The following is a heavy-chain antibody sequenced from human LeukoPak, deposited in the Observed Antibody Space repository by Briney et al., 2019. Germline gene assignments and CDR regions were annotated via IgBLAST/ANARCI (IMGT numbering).Heavy chain of an antibody. V-gene: IGHV3-30*02. CDR2: IRYDGSNK. J-gene: IGHJ4*02. CDR3: AKSYSSGSGSYSAGHFHY. CDR1: GFTFSSYG. Sequence: GGSLRLSCAVSGFTFSSYGMHWVRQAPGKGLEWVAFIRYDGSNKYYADSVKGRFTISRDNSKNTLYLQMDTLRAEDTAVYYCAKSYSSGSGSYSAGHFHYWGQGTLVTVSS. D-gene: IGHD3-10*01.